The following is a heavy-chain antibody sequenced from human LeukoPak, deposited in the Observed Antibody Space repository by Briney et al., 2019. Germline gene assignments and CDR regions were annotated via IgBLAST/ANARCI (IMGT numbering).Heavy chain of an antibody. V-gene: IGHV3-30*18. CDR3: AKDLLQWLVRPASVDY. CDR1: GFTFSSYG. CDR2: ISYDGSNK. D-gene: IGHD6-19*01. Sequence: GGSLRLSCAASGFTFSSYGMHWVRQAPGKGLEWVAVISYDGSNKYYADSVKGRFTISRDNSKNTLYLQMNSLRAEDTAVYYCAKDLLQWLVRPASVDYWGQGTLVTVSS. J-gene: IGHJ4*02.